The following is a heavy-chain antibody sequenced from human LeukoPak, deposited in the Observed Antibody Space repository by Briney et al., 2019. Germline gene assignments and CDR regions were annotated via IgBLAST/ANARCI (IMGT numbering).Heavy chain of an antibody. CDR2: ISAYNGNT. CDR1: GYTFTTYN. D-gene: IGHD3-22*01. CDR3: AREVSGYYDSSGYPPNFDY. J-gene: IGHJ4*02. Sequence: GASVKVSCKASGYTFTTYNINWVRQAPGQGLEWMGWISAYNGNTNYAQKLQGRVTMTTDTSTSTAYMELRSLRSDDTAVYYCAREVSGYYDSSGYPPNFDYWGQGTLVTVSS. V-gene: IGHV1-18*01.